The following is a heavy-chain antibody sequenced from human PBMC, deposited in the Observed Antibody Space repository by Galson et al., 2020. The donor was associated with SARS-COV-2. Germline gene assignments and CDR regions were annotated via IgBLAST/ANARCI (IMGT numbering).Heavy chain of an antibody. CDR1: GFTFSSYD. Sequence: GGSLRLSCAASGFTFSSYDMHWVRQATGKGLEWVSAIGTAGDTYYPGSVKGRFTISRENAKNSLYLQMNSLRAGDTAVYYCARGTDITMVRGGRDYYYYGMDVWGQGTTVTVSS. V-gene: IGHV3-13*01. D-gene: IGHD3-10*01. CDR2: IGTAGDT. J-gene: IGHJ6*02. CDR3: ARGTDITMVRGGRDYYYYGMDV.